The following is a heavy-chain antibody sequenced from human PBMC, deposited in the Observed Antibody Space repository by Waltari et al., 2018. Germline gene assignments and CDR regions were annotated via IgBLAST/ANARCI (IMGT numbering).Heavy chain of an antibody. V-gene: IGHV4-34*01. Sequence: VQLQQWGAGLLKPSETLSLTCAVYVGSFSGYYWSWIRQPPGKGLEWIGEINHSGTTNYNPSLKSRVTISVDTSKNQFSLKLSSVTAADTAVYYCARDLVEGAFDIWGQGTMVTVSS. D-gene: IGHD2-2*01. CDR3: ARDLVEGAFDI. CDR2: INHSGTT. CDR1: VGSFSGYY. J-gene: IGHJ3*02.